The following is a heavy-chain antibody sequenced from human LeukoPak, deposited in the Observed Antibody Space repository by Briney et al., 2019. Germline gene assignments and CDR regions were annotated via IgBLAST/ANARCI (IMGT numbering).Heavy chain of an antibody. CDR1: GYTFTSYA. CDR3: ARDRAIGYCSVGSCPYYFDY. J-gene: IGHJ4*01. Sequence: ASEKVSCKASGYTFTSYAMHWVRQAPGQRREWMGWINAGNGNTKYSQKFQGRVTITRDTSASTAYMGLSSLRSEDTAVYYCARDRAIGYCSVGSCPYYFDYWGQGTLVTVSS. D-gene: IGHD2-15*01. V-gene: IGHV1-3*01. CDR2: INAGNGNT.